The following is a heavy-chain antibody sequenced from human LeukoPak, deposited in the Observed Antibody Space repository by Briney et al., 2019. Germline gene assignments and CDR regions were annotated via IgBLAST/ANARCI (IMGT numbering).Heavy chain of an antibody. CDR2: ISYDGSNK. V-gene: IGHV3-30*03. Sequence: QPGGSLRLSCAASGFTFSSYGMHWVRQAPGKGLEWVAVISYDGSNKYYADSVKGRSTISRDNSKNTLYLQMNSLRAEDTAVYYCATGAEYFQHWGQGTLVTVSS. CDR3: ATGAEYFQH. J-gene: IGHJ1*01. CDR1: GFTFSSYG.